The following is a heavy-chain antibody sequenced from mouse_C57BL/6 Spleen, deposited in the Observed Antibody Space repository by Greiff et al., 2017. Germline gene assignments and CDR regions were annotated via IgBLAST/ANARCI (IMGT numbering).Heavy chain of an antibody. Sequence: QVQLKESGTELVKPGASVKLSCKASGYTFTSYWMHWVKQRPGQGLEWIGNINPSNGGTNYNEKFKSKATLTVDKSSSTAYMQLSSLTSEDSAVYYCARSEGYDYDGNWFAYWGQGTLVTVSA. CDR2: INPSNGGT. CDR1: GYTFTSYW. J-gene: IGHJ3*01. CDR3: ARSEGYDYDGNWFAY. V-gene: IGHV1-53*01. D-gene: IGHD2-4*01.